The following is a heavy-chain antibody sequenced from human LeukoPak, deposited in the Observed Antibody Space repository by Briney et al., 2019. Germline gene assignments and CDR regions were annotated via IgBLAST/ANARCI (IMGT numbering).Heavy chain of an antibody. CDR1: GCSISSGDYY. D-gene: IGHD5-12*01. CDR2: IYYSGST. Sequence: KSSQTLSLTCTVSGCSISSGDYYWRWIRQPPGKGLEWIGYIYYSGSTYYNPSLKSRVTISVATSKNQFSLKLSSVTAADTAVYYCTRYSGYDDGYDYGGQGTLVTVS. J-gene: IGHJ4*02. V-gene: IGHV4-30-4*01. CDR3: TRYSGYDDGYDY.